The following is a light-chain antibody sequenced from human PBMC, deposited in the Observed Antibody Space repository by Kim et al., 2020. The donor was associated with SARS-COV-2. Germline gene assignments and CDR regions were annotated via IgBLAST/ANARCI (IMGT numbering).Light chain of an antibody. V-gene: IGKV1-8*01. J-gene: IGKJ3*01. CDR2: GAS. CDR1: QNIDSN. CDR3: QQFYTYPFT. Sequence: ASTGDRVTITCRASQNIDSNLAWYQQKPGKAPKLLTFGASTLQSGVPSRFSGSGSGTEFTLTISCLQSEDFATYYCQQFYTYPFTFGPGTKVDIK.